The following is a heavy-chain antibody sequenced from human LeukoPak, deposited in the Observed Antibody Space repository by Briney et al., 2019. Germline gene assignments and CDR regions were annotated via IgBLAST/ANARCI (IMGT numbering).Heavy chain of an antibody. CDR2: IYASGST. V-gene: IGHV4-4*07. J-gene: IGHJ5*02. CDR3: ARVSDPRYSFFDP. CDR1: GGSISSSH. Sequence: SETLSLTCTVSGGSISSSHWSWLRQPAGKGLEWIGHIYASGSTNYNPSLKSRVTISVDTSKNQLSLNLTSVTAADTAVYYCARVSDPRYSFFDPWGQGNLVTVSS. D-gene: IGHD5-18*01.